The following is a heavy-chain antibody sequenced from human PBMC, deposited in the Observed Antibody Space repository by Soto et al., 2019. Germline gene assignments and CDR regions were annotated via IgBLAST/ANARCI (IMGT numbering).Heavy chain of an antibody. CDR2: IWYDGSSK. V-gene: IGHV3-33*01. J-gene: IGHJ5*02. CDR3: ARDYSSSWYGQTNWFDP. D-gene: IGHD6-13*01. Sequence: PGGSLRLSCAASGFTFSSYGMHWVRQAPGKGLEWVAVIWYDGSSKYYADSVKGRFTISRDNSKNTLYLQMSSLRAEDTAVYYCARDYSSSWYGQTNWFDPWGQGTLVTVSS. CDR1: GFTFSSYG.